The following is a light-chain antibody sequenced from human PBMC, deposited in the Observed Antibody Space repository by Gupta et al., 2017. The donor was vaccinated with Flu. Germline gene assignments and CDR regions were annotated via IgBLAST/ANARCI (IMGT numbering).Light chain of an antibody. V-gene: IGKV4-1*01. Sequence: DIVMPQSPDSLAVSLGERATINCKSSQNVLYISNNKNYLAWYQQKPGQPPKLLISWASTRESGVPDRFSGSGSGTDFTLTISSLQAEDVAVYYCQQYYSTPWTFGQGTSVEIK. CDR2: WAS. CDR3: QQYYSTPWT. CDR1: QNVLYISNNKNY. J-gene: IGKJ1*01.